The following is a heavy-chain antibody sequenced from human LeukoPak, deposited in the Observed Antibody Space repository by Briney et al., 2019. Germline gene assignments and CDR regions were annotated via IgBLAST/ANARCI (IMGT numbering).Heavy chain of an antibody. CDR3: GRGGYDFWSGYPLDY. Sequence: PSETLSLTCAVYGGPFSGYYWSWIRQPPGKGLEWIGEINHSGSTDYNPSLKSRVTISVDTSKNQFSLKLSSVTAADTAVYYCGRGGYDFWSGYPLDYWGQGTLVTVSS. CDR2: INHSGST. CDR1: GGPFSGYY. J-gene: IGHJ4*02. V-gene: IGHV4-34*01. D-gene: IGHD3-3*01.